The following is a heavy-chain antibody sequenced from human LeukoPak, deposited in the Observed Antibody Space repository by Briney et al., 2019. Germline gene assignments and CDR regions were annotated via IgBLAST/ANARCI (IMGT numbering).Heavy chain of an antibody. CDR3: ARAIPPPPDIVVVPAVHGGYNWFDP. D-gene: IGHD2-2*01. V-gene: IGHV7-4-1*02. CDR1: GYTFTSYA. Sequence: ASVKVSCKASGYTFTSYAMNWVRQAPGQGLEWMGWINTNTGNPTYAQGFTGRFVFSLDTSVSTAYLQISSLKAEDTAVDYCARAIPPPPDIVVVPAVHGGYNWFDPWGQGTLVTVSS. CDR2: INTNTGNP. J-gene: IGHJ5*02.